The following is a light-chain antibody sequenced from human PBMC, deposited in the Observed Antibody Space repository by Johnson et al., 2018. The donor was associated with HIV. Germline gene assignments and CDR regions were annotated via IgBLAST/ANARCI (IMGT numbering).Light chain of an antibody. CDR1: SSNIGSNT. J-gene: IGLJ1*01. Sequence: QSVLTQPPSASGTPGQRITISCSGSSSNIGSNTVNWYQQFPGTAPKVLIYSNNQRPSGVPDRFSGSKSGTSASLAISGLQSEDEAEYYCAAWDDSLNGSYVFGSGTKVTVL. CDR3: AAWDDSLNGSYV. V-gene: IGLV1-44*01. CDR2: SNN.